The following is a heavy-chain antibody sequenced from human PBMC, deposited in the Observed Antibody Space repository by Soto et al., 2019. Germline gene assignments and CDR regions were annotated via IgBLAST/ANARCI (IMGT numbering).Heavy chain of an antibody. V-gene: IGHV4-4*07. J-gene: IGHJ4*02. CDR2: IYTSGST. CDR1: GGSISSYY. Sequence: PSETLSLTCTVSGGSISSYYWSWIRQPAGKGLEWIGRIYTSGSTNYNPSLKSRVTMSVDTSKNQFSLKLSSVTAADTAVYYCAGSIAVAAMTEYYFDCWGQGTLVTVSS. CDR3: AGSIAVAAMTEYYFDC. D-gene: IGHD6-19*01.